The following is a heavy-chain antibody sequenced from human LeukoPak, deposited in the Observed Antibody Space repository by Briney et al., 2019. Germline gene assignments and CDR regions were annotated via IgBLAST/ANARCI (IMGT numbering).Heavy chain of an antibody. Sequence: ASVKVSCKASGYTFTSYGISWVRQAPGQGLEWIGWISAYNGNTNYAQKLQGRVTMTTDTSTSTAYMELRSLRSDDTAVYYCARESGYCSSTSCPFDYWGQGTLVTVSS. V-gene: IGHV1-18*01. J-gene: IGHJ4*02. CDR1: GYTFTSYG. CDR3: ARESGYCSSTSCPFDY. CDR2: ISAYNGNT. D-gene: IGHD2-2*01.